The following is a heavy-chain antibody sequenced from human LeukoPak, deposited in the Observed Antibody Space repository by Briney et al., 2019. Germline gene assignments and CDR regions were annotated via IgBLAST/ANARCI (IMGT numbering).Heavy chain of an antibody. J-gene: IGHJ4*02. Sequence: SQTLSLTCTVAGGSISSGDYCWSWLRQPPGKGLQWIGYIYYSGSTYYNPSLKSRVTISVDTSKNQFSLKLSSVTAADTAVYYCARVNDSSGYSNYFDYWGQGALVAVSS. CDR3: ARVNDSSGYSNYFDY. V-gene: IGHV4-30-4*01. CDR2: IYYSGST. D-gene: IGHD3-22*01. CDR1: GGSISSGDYC.